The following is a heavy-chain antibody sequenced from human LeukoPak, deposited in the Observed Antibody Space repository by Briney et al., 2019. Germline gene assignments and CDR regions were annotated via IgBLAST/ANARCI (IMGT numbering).Heavy chain of an antibody. CDR2: SHYSGST. CDR3: ARAFRYYDILTGLDY. V-gene: IGHV4-59*01. CDR1: GGSIRSDY. J-gene: IGHJ4*02. Sequence: PSETLSLTCTVSGGSIRSDYWSWIRQPPGKGLEWIGYSHYSGSTNYNPSLKSRVTISGDTSKNQFSLKLSSVTAADTAVYYCARAFRYYDILTGLDYWGQGALVTVSS. D-gene: IGHD3-9*01.